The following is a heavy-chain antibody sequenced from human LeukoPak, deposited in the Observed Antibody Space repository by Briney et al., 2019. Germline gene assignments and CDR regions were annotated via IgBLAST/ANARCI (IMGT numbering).Heavy chain of an antibody. J-gene: IGHJ4*02. CDR1: GFTVSSNF. V-gene: IGHV3-66*01. D-gene: IGHD3-9*01. Sequence: GGSLRLSCAASGFTVSSNFMSWVSQAPGKGLEWASVIYSGGSTYYADSVKGRFTISRDNSKNTLYLQMNSLRVEDTAVYYCALGLVTDYWGQGTLVTVSS. CDR3: ALGLVTDY. CDR2: IYSGGST.